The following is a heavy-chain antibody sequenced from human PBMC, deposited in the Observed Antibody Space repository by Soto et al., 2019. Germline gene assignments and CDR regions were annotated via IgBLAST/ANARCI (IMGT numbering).Heavy chain of an antibody. Sequence: SETLSLTCTVPGASLGRYSSYWSWLRLPAGKGLEWIGRISIVGLVSAGDSTAYNPSLKSRVTISVDKSMNRLSLILRSVTAADTAVYFCARARYYDWCFDLWGLGTPVTVSS. CDR3: ARARYYDWCFDL. CDR2: ISIVGLVSAGDST. D-gene: IGHD3-9*01. V-gene: IGHV4-61*02. CDR1: GASLGRYSSY. J-gene: IGHJ4*02.